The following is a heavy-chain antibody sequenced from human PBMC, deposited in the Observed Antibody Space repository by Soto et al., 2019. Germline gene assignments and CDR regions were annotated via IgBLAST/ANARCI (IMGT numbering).Heavy chain of an antibody. CDR2: IFPSDSDT. J-gene: IGHJ6*02. D-gene: IGHD2-15*01. V-gene: IGHV5-51*01. Sequence: GGSLKISCKGSGYSFTTMWIGWVRQMPGKGLGWMGIIFPSDSDTRYSPSFEGPVTILVDKSINTAYLQWSSLEASDTAIYYCARHSLIVSPLHAMDVWGQGTTVTVSS. CDR3: ARHSLIVSPLHAMDV. CDR1: GYSFTTMW.